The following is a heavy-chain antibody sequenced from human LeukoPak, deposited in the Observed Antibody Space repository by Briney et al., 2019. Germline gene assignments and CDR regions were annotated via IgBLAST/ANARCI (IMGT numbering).Heavy chain of an antibody. CDR1: GFTFSSYS. D-gene: IGHD2-2*02. Sequence: GGSLRLSCAASGFTFSSYSMNWVRQAPGKGLEWVSSISSSSSYIYYADSVKGRFTISRDNAKNSLYLRMNSLRAEDTAVYYCARTHCSSTSCYSHNWFDPWGQGTLVTVSS. J-gene: IGHJ5*02. CDR3: ARTHCSSTSCYSHNWFDP. CDR2: ISSSSSYI. V-gene: IGHV3-21*01.